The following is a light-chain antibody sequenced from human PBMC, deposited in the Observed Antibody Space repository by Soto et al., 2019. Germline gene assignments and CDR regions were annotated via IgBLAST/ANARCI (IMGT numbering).Light chain of an antibody. Sequence: QSVLTQPASVSGSPGQSITISCTGTVGLVSWYQQHPGKAPKLIIYDDTKRPSGVSSRFSGSKSGNTASLTISGLQTEDEADYYCCLYVGGRTYLFGTGTKVTVL. V-gene: IGLV2-23*01. CDR1: VGL. CDR2: DDT. CDR3: CLYVGGRTYL. J-gene: IGLJ1*01.